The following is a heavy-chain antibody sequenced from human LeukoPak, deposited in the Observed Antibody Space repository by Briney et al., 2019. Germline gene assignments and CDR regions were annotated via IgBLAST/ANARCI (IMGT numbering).Heavy chain of an antibody. D-gene: IGHD3-10*01. CDR1: GGSISSYY. V-gene: IGHV4-38-2*02. CDR3: ARVLGPNYYGSGNDY. Sequence: SETLSLTCTVSGGSISSYYWGWIRQPPGKGLEWIGSIYHSGSTYYNPSLKSRVTISVDTSKNQFSLKLSSVTAADTAVYYCARVLGPNYYGSGNDYWGQGTLVTVSS. J-gene: IGHJ4*02. CDR2: IYHSGST.